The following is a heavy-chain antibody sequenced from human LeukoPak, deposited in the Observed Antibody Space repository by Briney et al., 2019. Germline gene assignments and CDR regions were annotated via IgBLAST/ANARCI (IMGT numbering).Heavy chain of an antibody. D-gene: IGHD6-13*01. CDR2: TYDRANWYN. Sequence: SQTLSLTCAISGDSVSSNSAAWNWVRQSPSRGLEWLGRTYDRANWYNDYAQSVKSRIPIHPDTSKNQFSLQLNSVPPENTAAYYCARGVGSGWYRLYYSYYYYKDVWGKRTTVTVPS. CDR3: ARGVGSGWYRLYYSYYYYKDV. V-gene: IGHV6-1*01. J-gene: IGHJ6*03. CDR1: GDSVSSNSAA.